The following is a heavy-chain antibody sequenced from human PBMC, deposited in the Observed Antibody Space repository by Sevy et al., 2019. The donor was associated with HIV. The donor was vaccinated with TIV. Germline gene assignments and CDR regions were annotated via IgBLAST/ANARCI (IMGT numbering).Heavy chain of an antibody. CDR3: ARRRGYSYGYFDY. J-gene: IGHJ4*02. Sequence: GGSLRLSCAASGFTFSDYYMSWIRQAPGKGLEWVSYISSSSSYTNYADSVKGRFTISRDNAKNSLYLQMNSLRAEETAVYYCARRRGYSYGYFDYWGQGTLVTVSS. V-gene: IGHV3-11*06. D-gene: IGHD5-18*01. CDR2: ISSSSSYT. CDR1: GFTFSDYY.